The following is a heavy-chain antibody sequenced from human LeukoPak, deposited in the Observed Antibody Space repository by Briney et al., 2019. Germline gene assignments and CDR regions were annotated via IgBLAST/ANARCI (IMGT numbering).Heavy chain of an antibody. Sequence: ASVKASCKASGYTFTSYDINWVRQATGQGLEWMGWMNPNSGNTGYAQKFQGRVTMTRNTSISTAYMELSSLRSEATAVYYCAINRTHVGPTSPFLDYWGQGTLVTVSS. J-gene: IGHJ4*02. D-gene: IGHD1-26*01. CDR3: AINRTHVGPTSPFLDY. CDR2: MNPNSGNT. V-gene: IGHV1-8*01. CDR1: GYTFTSYD.